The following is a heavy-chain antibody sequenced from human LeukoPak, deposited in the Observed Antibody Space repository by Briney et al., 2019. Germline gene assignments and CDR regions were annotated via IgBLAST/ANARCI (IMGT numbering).Heavy chain of an antibody. CDR1: GFTFSSYW. D-gene: IGHD2-15*01. V-gene: IGHV3-74*01. CDR2: INSDGSST. CDR3: ARDRLYCSGGSCHLTNWFDP. J-gene: IGHJ5*02. Sequence: GGSLRLSCAASGFTFSSYWMHWVHQAPGKGLVWVSRINSDGSSTSYADSVKGRFTISRDNAKNTLYLQMNSLRAEDTAVYYCARDRLYCSGGSCHLTNWFDPWGQGTLVTVSS.